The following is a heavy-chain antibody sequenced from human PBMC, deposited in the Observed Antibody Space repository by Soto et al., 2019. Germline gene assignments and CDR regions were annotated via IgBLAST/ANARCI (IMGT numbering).Heavy chain of an antibody. CDR3: ARRGSGSYYDY. D-gene: IGHD1-26*01. J-gene: IGHJ4*02. V-gene: IGHV3-23*01. Sequence: EVQLLESGGGLVQPGGSLRLSCAASGFTFSSYAMRWVRQAPGKGLEWVSAISGSGGSTYYADSVNGRFTISRDNSKNTLYLQMNSLRAEDTDVYYCARRGSGSYYDYWGQGTLVTVSS. CDR1: GFTFSSYA. CDR2: ISGSGGST.